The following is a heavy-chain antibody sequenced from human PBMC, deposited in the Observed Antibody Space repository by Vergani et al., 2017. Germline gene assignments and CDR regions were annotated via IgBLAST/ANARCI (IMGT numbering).Heavy chain of an antibody. Sequence: EVQLVESGGGLVQPGGSLRLSCAASGFTFSSYWMHWVRQAPGKGLVWVSRINSDGSSTSYADSVKGRFTISRDNAKNTLYLQMNRLRAEDTAVYYCARVAPGQWLAGFDYWGQGTLVTVSS. CDR1: GFTFSSYW. CDR2: INSDGSST. D-gene: IGHD6-19*01. J-gene: IGHJ4*02. CDR3: ARVAPGQWLAGFDY. V-gene: IGHV3-74*01.